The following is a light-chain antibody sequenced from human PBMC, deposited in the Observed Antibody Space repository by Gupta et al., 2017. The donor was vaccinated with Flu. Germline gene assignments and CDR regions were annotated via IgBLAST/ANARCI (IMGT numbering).Light chain of an antibody. V-gene: IGLV3-19*01. CDR3: SSRDSSGNGYV. CDR2: GKN. J-gene: IGLJ1*01. CDR1: SLRTYY. Sequence: SSELTQDPAVSVALGQTVRITCQGDSLRTYYASWYLQRPGQAPILVIYGKNNRPSGIPDRFSGSSSGNTASLTSTGAQAEDEADYYCSSRDSSGNGYVFGIGTKVTVL.